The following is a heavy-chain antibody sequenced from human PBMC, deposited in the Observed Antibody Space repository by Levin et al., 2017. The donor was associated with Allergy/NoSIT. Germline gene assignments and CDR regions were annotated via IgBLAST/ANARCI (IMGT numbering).Heavy chain of an antibody. J-gene: IGHJ4*02. CDR1: GFTFSSYA. D-gene: IGHD6-13*01. CDR2: IRQSGSRI. CDR3: GRGEGASSWYTVDY. V-gene: IGHV3-23*05. Sequence: GGSLRLSCAASGFTFSSYAMDWVRQAPGKGLEWVSAIRQSGSRIYYADSVKGRFTVSRDNSKNTLYLQMNSLRGEDTAVYYCGRGEGASSWYTVDYWGQGTLVTVSA.